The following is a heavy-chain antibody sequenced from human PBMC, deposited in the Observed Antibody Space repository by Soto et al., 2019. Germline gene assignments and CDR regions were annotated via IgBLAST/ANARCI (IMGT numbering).Heavy chain of an antibody. J-gene: IGHJ6*03. Sequence: LSLTCAASGFTFSDYYMSWIRQAPGKGLEWVSYISSSGSTIYYADSVKGRFTISRDNAKNSLYLQMNSLRAEDTAVYYCARLIESVTLSYYYMDVWGKGTTVTVSS. V-gene: IGHV3-11*01. D-gene: IGHD3-10*01. CDR3: ARLIESVTLSYYYMDV. CDR2: ISSSGSTI. CDR1: GFTFSDYY.